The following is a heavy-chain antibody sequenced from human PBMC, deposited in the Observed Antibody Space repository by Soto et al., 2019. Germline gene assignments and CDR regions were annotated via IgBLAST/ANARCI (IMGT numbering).Heavy chain of an antibody. Sequence: GSLRLSCAASGFTFTRYSMNWVRQAPGKGLEWVSSISSTTNYIYYADSMKGRFTVSRDNAKNSVYLEMNSLSAEDTALYYCARPTYCSSTHCSPFDYWGQGTLVTVSS. CDR3: ARPTYCSSTHCSPFDY. D-gene: IGHD2-2*01. J-gene: IGHJ4*02. CDR1: GFTFTRYS. V-gene: IGHV3-21*01. CDR2: ISSTTNYI.